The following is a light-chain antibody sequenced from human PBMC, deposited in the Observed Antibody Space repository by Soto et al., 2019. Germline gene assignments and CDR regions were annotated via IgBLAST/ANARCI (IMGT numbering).Light chain of an antibody. Sequence: EIVMTQSPATLSVSPWEIATLSCSPSQTVSINLAWYQQKPGQAPRLLIYGASTRATGVPARFSGSGSGTEFTLTITRLQSEDFALYYCQHYNNWPPITFGQGTRLEIK. CDR3: QHYNNWPPIT. CDR1: QTVSIN. J-gene: IGKJ5*01. CDR2: GAS. V-gene: IGKV3-15*01.